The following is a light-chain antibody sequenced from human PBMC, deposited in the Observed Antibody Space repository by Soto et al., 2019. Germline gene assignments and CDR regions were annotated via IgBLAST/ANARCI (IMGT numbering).Light chain of an antibody. V-gene: IGLV2-23*02. CDR2: EVS. Sequence: SLLTQPASVSGSPGQSITISCHGTSSDVGSYNLVSWYQQHPGKAPKLMIYEVSKRPSGVSNRFSGSKSGNTASLTISGLQAEDEADYYCCSYAGTPYVFETGTKVTVL. CDR3: CSYAGTPYV. CDR1: SSDVGSYNL. J-gene: IGLJ1*01.